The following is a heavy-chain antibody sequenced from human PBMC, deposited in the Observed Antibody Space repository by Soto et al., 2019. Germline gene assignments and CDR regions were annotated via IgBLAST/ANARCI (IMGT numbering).Heavy chain of an antibody. CDR3: ARAGYCSGGTCFHGNCDY. V-gene: IGHV1-46*01. CDR1: GYTFTTYY. CDR2: INPNGGST. Sequence: ASVKVSCKASGYTFTTYYMHWVRQAPGQGLGWLGIINPNGGSTTYAQKFQGRVTMTRDTSTSTVYLELSSLRSEDTAVYSCARAGYCSGGTCFHGNCDYWGQGTLVTVSS. D-gene: IGHD2-15*01. J-gene: IGHJ4*02.